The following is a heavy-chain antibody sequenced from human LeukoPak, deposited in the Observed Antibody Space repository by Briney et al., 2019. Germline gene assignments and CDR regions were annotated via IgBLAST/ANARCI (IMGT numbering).Heavy chain of an antibody. V-gene: IGHV1-8*01. CDR2: MNPNSGNT. J-gene: IGHJ5*02. D-gene: IGHD3-10*01. CDR1: GYTFTSYD. Sequence: ALVKVSCKASGYTFTSYDINWVRQATGQGLEWMGWMNPNSGNTGYAQKFQGRVTMTRNTSISTAYMELSSLRSEDTAVYYCARVRKVRGFGYPNWFDPWGQGTLVTVSS. CDR3: ARVRKVRGFGYPNWFDP.